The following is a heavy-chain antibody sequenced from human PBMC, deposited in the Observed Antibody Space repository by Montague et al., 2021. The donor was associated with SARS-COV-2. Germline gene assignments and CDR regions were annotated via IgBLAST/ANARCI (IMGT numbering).Heavy chain of an antibody. Sequence: SGTLSLTCTVSGGSISSYYWSWIRQPPGKGLEWIGYIYYGGSTNYSPSFKGRVIMSVDTSNNQFSLRLTSVTAADTAVYYCARLRRPDGYSYWFGPWGQGTLVTVSS. CDR2: IYYGGST. D-gene: IGHD5-24*01. J-gene: IGHJ5*02. V-gene: IGHV4-59*08. CDR1: GGSISSYY. CDR3: ARLRRPDGYSYWFGP.